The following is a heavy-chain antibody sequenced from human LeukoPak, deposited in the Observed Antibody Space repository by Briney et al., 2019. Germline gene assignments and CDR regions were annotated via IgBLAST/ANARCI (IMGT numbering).Heavy chain of an antibody. Sequence: GGSLRLSCAASRFNVSNNYMSWVRQAPGKGLEWVAVISDDGSNTYYAYFVEGRFTISRDNAKNTVYRQMNSLRAEDTAVYYCAKDQRRSTWNYGDALDFWGQGTMVFVSS. CDR3: AKDQRRSTWNYGDALDF. J-gene: IGHJ3*01. D-gene: IGHD1-7*01. CDR1: RFNVSNNY. V-gene: IGHV3-30*01. CDR2: ISDDGSNT.